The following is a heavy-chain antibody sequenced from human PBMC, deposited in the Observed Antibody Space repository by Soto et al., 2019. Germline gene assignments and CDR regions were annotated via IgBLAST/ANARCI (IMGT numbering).Heavy chain of an antibody. V-gene: IGHV3-23*01. CDR2: ISGSGGST. Sequence: GGSLRLSCAASGFTVSSNYMSWVRQAPGKGLEWVSVISGSGGSTYYADSVKGRFTISRDNSKNTLYLQMNSLRAEDTAVYYCATVGQWREFDYWGQGTLVTVSS. CDR1: GFTVSSNY. J-gene: IGHJ4*02. D-gene: IGHD6-19*01. CDR3: ATVGQWREFDY.